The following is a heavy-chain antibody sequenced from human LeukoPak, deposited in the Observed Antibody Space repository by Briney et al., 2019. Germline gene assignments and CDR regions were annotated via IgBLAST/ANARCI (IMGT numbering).Heavy chain of an antibody. CDR3: ARDRLETIFGVVISSHWYFDL. J-gene: IGHJ2*01. CDR1: GFTFSSYS. V-gene: IGHV3-21*01. D-gene: IGHD3-3*01. CDR2: ISSSSSYI. Sequence: GGSLTLSCAASGFTFSSYSMNWVGQAPGKGLAWVSSISSSSSYIYYADSVKGRFTISRDNAKNSLYLQMNSLRAEDTAVYYCARDRLETIFGVVISSHWYFDLWGRGTLVTVSS.